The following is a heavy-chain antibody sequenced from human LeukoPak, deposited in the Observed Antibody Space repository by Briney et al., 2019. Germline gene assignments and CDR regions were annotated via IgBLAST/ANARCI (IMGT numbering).Heavy chain of an antibody. CDR1: GFTFSSFV. Sequence: GGSLRLSCAAPGFTFSSFVMTWVRQAPGKGLEWVSAINGNGDSTYYADSVKGRFTISRDNSKNTLYLQVNSLRAEDTAVYYCAKGPLTRFDYWGQGTLVTVSS. CDR2: INGNGDST. CDR3: AKGPLTRFDY. J-gene: IGHJ4*02. V-gene: IGHV3-23*01. D-gene: IGHD4/OR15-4a*01.